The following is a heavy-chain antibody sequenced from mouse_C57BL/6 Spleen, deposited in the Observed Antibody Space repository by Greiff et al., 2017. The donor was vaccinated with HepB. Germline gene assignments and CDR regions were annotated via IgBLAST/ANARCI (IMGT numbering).Heavy chain of an antibody. D-gene: IGHD1-1*01. CDR1: GYTFTSYW. V-gene: IGHV1-50*01. J-gene: IGHJ2*01. CDR3: ARSDYGSSYDYFDY. CDR2: IDPSDSYT. Sequence: VQLQQPGAELVKPGASVKLSCKASGYTFTSYWMQWVKQRPGQGLEWIGEIDPSDSYTNYNQKFKGKATLTVDTSASTAYMQLSSLTSEDSAVYYCARSDYGSSYDYFDYWGQGTTLTVSS.